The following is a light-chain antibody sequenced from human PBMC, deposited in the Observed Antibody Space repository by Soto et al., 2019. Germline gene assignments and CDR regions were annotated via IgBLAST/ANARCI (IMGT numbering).Light chain of an antibody. CDR2: SNN. V-gene: IGLV1-44*01. Sequence: QSVLTQPPSASGTPGQRVTISCSGSSSNIGSNNVNWYQQLPGTAPKLLIYSNNQRPSGVPDRFSGSESGTSASLAISGLQYEDEADYYCAAWDDSLNGYVVFGGGTKVTVL. J-gene: IGLJ2*01. CDR3: AAWDDSLNGYVV. CDR1: SSNIGSNN.